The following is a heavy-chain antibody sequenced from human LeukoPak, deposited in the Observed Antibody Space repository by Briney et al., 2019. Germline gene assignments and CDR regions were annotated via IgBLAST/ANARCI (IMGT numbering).Heavy chain of an antibody. CDR1: GFTFSSYG. Sequence: PGGSLRLSCAASGFTFSSYGMHWVRQAPGKGLEWVAVISYDGSNKYYADSVKGRFTISRDNSKNTLYLQMNSLRAEDTAVYYCAKDPYYYDRHDAFDIWGQGTMVTVSS. CDR2: ISYDGSNK. V-gene: IGHV3-30*18. D-gene: IGHD3-22*01. J-gene: IGHJ3*02. CDR3: AKDPYYYDRHDAFDI.